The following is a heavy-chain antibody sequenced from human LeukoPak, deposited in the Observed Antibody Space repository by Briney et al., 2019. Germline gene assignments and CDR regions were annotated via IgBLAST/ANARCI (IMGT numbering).Heavy chain of an antibody. CDR3: ARGDYPIVVVVAATGPDY. V-gene: IGHV1-2*02. Sequence: AASVTVSCKASGYTFTGYYMHWVRQAPGQGLGWMGWINPNSGGTNYAQKFQGRVTMTRDTSNSTAYMELSRLRSDDTAVYYCARGDYPIVVVVAATGPDYWGQGTLVTVSS. CDR1: GYTFTGYY. CDR2: INPNSGGT. D-gene: IGHD2-15*01. J-gene: IGHJ4*02.